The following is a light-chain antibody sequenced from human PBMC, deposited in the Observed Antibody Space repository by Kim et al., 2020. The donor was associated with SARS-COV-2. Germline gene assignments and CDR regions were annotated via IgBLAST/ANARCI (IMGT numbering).Light chain of an antibody. CDR3: QAWDSNTVV. J-gene: IGLJ1*01. CDR2: QDN. Sequence: SYELTQPPSVSVSPVQTAIIACSGGELGDKYVSWYQQKPGQSPALVIYQDNKRPSGVPERISASNSGKTATLTISGTQTMDEADYYCQAWDSNTVVFGTGTKVTVL. CDR1: ELGDKY. V-gene: IGLV3-1*01.